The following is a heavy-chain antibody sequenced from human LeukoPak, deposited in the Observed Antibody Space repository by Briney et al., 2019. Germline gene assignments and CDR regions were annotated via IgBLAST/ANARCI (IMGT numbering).Heavy chain of an antibody. CDR3: ARDSNYYGSGTMVMDV. V-gene: IGHV1-46*03. CDR2: INPSGGST. CDR1: GYTFTSYY. J-gene: IGHJ6*03. Sequence: GASVKVSCKASGYTFTSYYMHWVRQAPGQGLEWMGIINPSGGSTSYAQKFQGRVTMTRDTSTSTVYMELSSLRSEDTAVYYCARDSNYYGSGTMVMDVWGKGPTVTVSS. D-gene: IGHD3-10*01.